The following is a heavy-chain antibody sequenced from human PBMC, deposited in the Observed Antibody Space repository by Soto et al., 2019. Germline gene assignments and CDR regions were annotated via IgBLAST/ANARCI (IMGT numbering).Heavy chain of an antibody. Sequence: PSETLSLTCAVSGGSISSDNWWSWIRQPPGKGLEWIGEIYHRGSPNYNPSLKSRVTISLDKSKNQFSLKLSSVTAADTAVYYCARVDGYSSSWFVYWGQGTLVTVSS. CDR1: GGSISSDNW. CDR3: ARVDGYSSSWFVY. D-gene: IGHD6-13*01. CDR2: IYHRGSP. J-gene: IGHJ4*02. V-gene: IGHV4-4*02.